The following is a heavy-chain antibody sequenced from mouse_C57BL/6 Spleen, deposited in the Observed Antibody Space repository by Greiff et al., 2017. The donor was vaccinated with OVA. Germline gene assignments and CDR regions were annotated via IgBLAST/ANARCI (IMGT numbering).Heavy chain of an antibody. Sequence: EVQLVESGGGLVKPGGSLKLSCAASGFTFSSYTMSWVRQTPEKRLEWVATISGGGGNTYYPDSVKGRFTISRDNAKNTLYLQMSSLRSEDTVLYYCARYGNYGFDYWGQGTTLTVSS. J-gene: IGHJ2*01. CDR1: GFTFSSYT. CDR3: ARYGNYGFDY. CDR2: ISGGGGNT. V-gene: IGHV5-9*01. D-gene: IGHD2-10*02.